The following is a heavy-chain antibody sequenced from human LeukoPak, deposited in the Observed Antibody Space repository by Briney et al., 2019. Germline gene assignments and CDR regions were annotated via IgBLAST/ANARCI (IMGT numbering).Heavy chain of an antibody. V-gene: IGHV3-30*02. CDR1: GFTSSSYG. Sequence: PGGSLRLSCAASGFTSSSYGMHWVRQAPGKGLEWVALIRYDGSNKYYADSVKGRFTISRDNSKNTLYLQMNSLRAEDTAVYYCAKEKDYYGSGSYFNWFDPWGQGTLVTVSS. D-gene: IGHD3-10*01. J-gene: IGHJ5*02. CDR3: AKEKDYYGSGSYFNWFDP. CDR2: IRYDGSNK.